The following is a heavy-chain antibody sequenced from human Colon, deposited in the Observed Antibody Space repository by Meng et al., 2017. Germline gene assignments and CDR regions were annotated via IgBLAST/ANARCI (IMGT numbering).Heavy chain of an antibody. Sequence: QPQLQESGPGLVKPSETLPLTCTVSDDAIFTSVYYWGWIRQSPGKGLEWIGSIGHSGITYYTPSLKSRVTVSIDTSKSQFSLKLTSVTAADTAVYYCVRSSGWVRTGFDPWGQGTLVTVSS. CDR3: VRSSGWVRTGFDP. V-gene: IGHV4-39*01. J-gene: IGHJ5*02. CDR1: DDAIFTSVYY. CDR2: IGHSGIT. D-gene: IGHD6-19*01.